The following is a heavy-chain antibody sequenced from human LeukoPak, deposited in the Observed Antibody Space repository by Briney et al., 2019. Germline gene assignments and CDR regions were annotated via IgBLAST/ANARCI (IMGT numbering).Heavy chain of an antibody. Sequence: PGGSLRLSCAASGFTFSSYSMNWVRQAPGKGLEWVSKISSSSSTIYYADSVKGRFTISRDNAKNSLYLQMNSLRAEDTAVYYCARERAPSRYYYGSGSYFGAFDIWGQGTMVTVSS. J-gene: IGHJ3*02. CDR2: ISSSSSTI. CDR1: GFTFSSYS. CDR3: ARERAPSRYYYGSGSYFGAFDI. V-gene: IGHV3-48*04. D-gene: IGHD3-10*01.